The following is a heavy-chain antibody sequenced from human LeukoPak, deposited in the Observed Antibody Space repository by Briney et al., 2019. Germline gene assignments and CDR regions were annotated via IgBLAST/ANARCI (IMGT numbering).Heavy chain of an antibody. CDR1: GFSLNYYW. Sequence: GGSLRLSCAASGFSLNYYWMTWVRQAPGKGLEWVANIKPDGSEKYYVDSVKGRFIVSRDNAKNSLYLQMNSLRVEDTAVYYCASTSWSGYDYWGQGTLVTVSS. D-gene: IGHD3-3*01. CDR3: ASTSWSGYDY. J-gene: IGHJ4*02. V-gene: IGHV3-7*01. CDR2: IKPDGSEK.